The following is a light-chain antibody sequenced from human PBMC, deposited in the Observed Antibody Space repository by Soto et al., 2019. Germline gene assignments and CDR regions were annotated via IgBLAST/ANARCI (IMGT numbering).Light chain of an antibody. CDR2: WAS. CDR1: QSVLHSSNNKNY. CDR3: QQYYDFPWT. V-gene: IGKV4-1*01. Sequence: DIVMTQSPDSLAVSLGERATINCKSSQSVLHSSNNKNYLSWYQQKPGQTPKLLIYWASTRESGVPDRFSGSGSGTDFTLTISSLQAEDVAVYYCQQYYDFPWTFGQGTKVEVK. J-gene: IGKJ1*01.